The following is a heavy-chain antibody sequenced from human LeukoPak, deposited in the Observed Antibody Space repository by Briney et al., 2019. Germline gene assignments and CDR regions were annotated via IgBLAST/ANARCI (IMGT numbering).Heavy chain of an antibody. CDR1: GGSFSGYY. V-gene: IGHV4-34*01. D-gene: IGHD2-15*01. J-gene: IGHJ4*02. CDR3: ARLLFSGWSYYFDY. Sequence: PSETLSLTCAVYGGSFSGYYWSWIRQPPGKGLEWIGEINHSGSTNYNPSLKSRVTISVDTSKNQFSLKLSSVTAADTAVYYCARLLFSGWSYYFDYWGQGTLVTVSS. CDR2: INHSGST.